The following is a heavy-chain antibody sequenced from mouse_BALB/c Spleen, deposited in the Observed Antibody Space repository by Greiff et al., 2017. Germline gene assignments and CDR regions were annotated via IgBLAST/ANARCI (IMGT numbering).Heavy chain of an antibody. CDR1: GFSLPSYG. V-gene: IGHV2-4-1*01. CDR3: ARKPFDGYFYAMDY. Sequence: VQLQQSGPGLVQPSQSLSITCTVSGFSLPSYGVHWVRQSPGKGLEWLGVIWSGGSTDYNAAFISRLSISKDNSKSQVFFKMNSLQADDTAIYYCARKPFDGYFYAMDYWGQGTSVTVSS. D-gene: IGHD2-3*01. J-gene: IGHJ4*01. CDR2: IWSGGST.